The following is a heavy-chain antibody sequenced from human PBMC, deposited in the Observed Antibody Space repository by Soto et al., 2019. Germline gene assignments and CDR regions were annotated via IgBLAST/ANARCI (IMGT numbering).Heavy chain of an antibody. D-gene: IGHD5-12*01. CDR2: INSDGSST. Sequence: GGSLRLSCAASGFTFSSYWMHWVRQAPGKGLVWVSRINSDGSSTSYADSVKGRFTISRDNAKNTLYLQMNSLRAEDTAVYYCARAHRRGGYEVGFDYWGQGTLVTVSS. CDR1: GFTFSSYW. J-gene: IGHJ4*02. CDR3: ARAHRRGGYEVGFDY. V-gene: IGHV3-74*01.